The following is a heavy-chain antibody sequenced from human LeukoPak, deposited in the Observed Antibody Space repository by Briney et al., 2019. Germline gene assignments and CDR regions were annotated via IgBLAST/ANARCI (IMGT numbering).Heavy chain of an antibody. Sequence: PGGSLRLSCAASGFTVSSNYMSWVRQAPGKGLEWVSVIYSGGSTYYADSVKGRFTISRDNSKNTLYLQMNSLRAEDTAVYYCAKDVSVAGGSGVDFFDYWGQGTLVTVSS. CDR2: IYSGGST. CDR1: GFTVSSNY. V-gene: IGHV3-53*01. D-gene: IGHD3-10*01. J-gene: IGHJ4*02. CDR3: AKDVSVAGGSGVDFFDY.